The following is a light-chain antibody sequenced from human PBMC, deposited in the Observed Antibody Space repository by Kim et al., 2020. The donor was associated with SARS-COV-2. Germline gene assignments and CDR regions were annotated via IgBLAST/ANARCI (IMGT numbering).Light chain of an antibody. V-gene: IGLV2-14*04. Sequence: GQSITISCTGTSSDVGTNNRVSWYQQHPGKVPKLIIYNVNKRSSGVSNRFSASKCANTASLTISGIQAEDEADYYCSSYTTSNTRVFGTGTKVTVL. CDR1: SSDVGTNNR. CDR3: SSYTTSNTRV. J-gene: IGLJ1*01. CDR2: NVN.